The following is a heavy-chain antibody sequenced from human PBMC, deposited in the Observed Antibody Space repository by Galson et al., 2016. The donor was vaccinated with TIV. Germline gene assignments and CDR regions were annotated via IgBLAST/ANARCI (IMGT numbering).Heavy chain of an antibody. V-gene: IGHV5-51*01. CDR1: GYNFATYW. Sequence: QSGAEVKKPGESLKISCKGSGYNFATYWIGWVRQMPGKGLEWMGKVYPRDSDARYSPSFKDQVTFSGDTSTNTAYLQWVNLRASDSGIYYCARRIGMTTITGGVAAYVVWGQGTMVTVSS. D-gene: IGHD5-12*01. CDR2: VYPRDSDA. J-gene: IGHJ3*01. CDR3: ARRIGMTTITGGVAAYVV.